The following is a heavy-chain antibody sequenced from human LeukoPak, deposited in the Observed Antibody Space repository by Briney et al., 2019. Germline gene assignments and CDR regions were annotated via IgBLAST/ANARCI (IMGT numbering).Heavy chain of an antibody. V-gene: IGHV3-48*04. CDR1: GFTFSSYS. CDR2: ISSSSSTI. J-gene: IGHJ4*02. D-gene: IGHD3-10*01. Sequence: GGSLRLSCAASGFTFSSYSMNWVRQAPGKGLEWVSYISSSSSTIYYADSVKGRFTISRDNAKNFLYLQMNSLRAEDTALYYCAKDFGGFGEVTSFDYWGQGTLVTVSS. CDR3: AKDFGGFGEVTSFDY.